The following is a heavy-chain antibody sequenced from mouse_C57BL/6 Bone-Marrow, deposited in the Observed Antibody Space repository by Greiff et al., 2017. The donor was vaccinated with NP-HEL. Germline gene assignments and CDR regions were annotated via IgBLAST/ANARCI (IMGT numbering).Heavy chain of an antibody. CDR2: VYPYNGGT. V-gene: IGHV1-36*01. CDR1: GFTFTDYY. CDR3: ARGHYSNYNQEFFAY. J-gene: IGHJ3*01. D-gene: IGHD2-5*01. Sequence: EVQLQQSGPVLVKPGPSVKISCKASGFTFTDYYMHWVKQSHGKSLEWIGLVYPYNGGTSYNQKFKGKATLTVDTSSSTAYMELNSLNSEDSAVYYCARGHYSNYNQEFFAYWGQGTLVTVSA.